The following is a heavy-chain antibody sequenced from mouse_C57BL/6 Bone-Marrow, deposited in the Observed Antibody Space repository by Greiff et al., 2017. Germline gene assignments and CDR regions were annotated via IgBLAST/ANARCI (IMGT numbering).Heavy chain of an antibody. V-gene: IGHV5-6*02. CDR3: ARRGVVATPYWYFDV. J-gene: IGHJ1*03. CDR1: GFTFSSYG. Sequence: EVKVVESGGDLVKPGGSLKLSCAASGFTFSSYGMSWVRQTPDKRLEWVATISSGGSYTYYPDSVKGRFTISRDNAKNTLYLQMSSLKSEDTAVYYCARRGVVATPYWYFDVWGTGTTVTVSS. CDR2: ISSGGSYT. D-gene: IGHD1-1*01.